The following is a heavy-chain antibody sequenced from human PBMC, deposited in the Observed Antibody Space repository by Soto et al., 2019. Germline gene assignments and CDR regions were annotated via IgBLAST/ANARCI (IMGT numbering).Heavy chain of an antibody. J-gene: IGHJ4*02. CDR2: IYPGDSDT. CDR1: GYRFSNYL. V-gene: IGHV5-51*01. Sequence: GESLKSSCKSSGYRFSNYLIGWVRQMSGKGLEWMGIIYPGDSDTRYSPSFQGQVTISADRSINTAYLQWSSLKASDTGMYFCARGGVVINTTSFFDYWGQGVPVTVSS. CDR3: ARGGVVINTTSFFDY. D-gene: IGHD2-21*01.